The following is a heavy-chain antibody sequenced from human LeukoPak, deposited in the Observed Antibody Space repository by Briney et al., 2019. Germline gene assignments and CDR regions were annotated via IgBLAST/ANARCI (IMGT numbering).Heavy chain of an antibody. V-gene: IGHV1-2*02. J-gene: IGHJ4*02. CDR2: INPNSGGT. Sequence: ASVKVSCKASGYTFTGYYMHWVRQAPGQGLEWMGWINPNSGGTNYAQKFQGRVTMTRDTPISTAYMELSRLRSDDTAVYYCARGRYCSSTSCYYFDYWGQGALVTVSS. D-gene: IGHD2-2*01. CDR3: ARGRYCSSTSCYYFDY. CDR1: GYTFTGYY.